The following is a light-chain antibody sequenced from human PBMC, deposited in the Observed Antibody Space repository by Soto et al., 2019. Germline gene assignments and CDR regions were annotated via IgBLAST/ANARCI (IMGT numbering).Light chain of an antibody. V-gene: IGKV3-15*01. CDR2: GAS. J-gene: IGKJ1*01. CDR1: QSVSSN. CDR3: QQYNNWPQT. Sequence: EIVMTQSPATLSVSAGERATLSCRASQSVSSNLAWYQQKPGQAPRLLFYGASTRATGIPARFSGSGSGTEFTLTISSLQSEDFAVYYCQQYNNWPQTFGQGTKVEIK.